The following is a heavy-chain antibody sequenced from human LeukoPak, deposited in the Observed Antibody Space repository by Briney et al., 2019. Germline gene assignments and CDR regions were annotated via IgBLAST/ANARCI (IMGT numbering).Heavy chain of an antibody. CDR3: ARVGDMVRGVNTFDY. J-gene: IGHJ4*02. Sequence: SETLSLTCTVSGGSISSYYWSWIRQPPGKGLEWIGYIYYSGSTNYNPSLKSRVTISVDTSKNQFSLKLSSVTAADTAVYYCARVGDMVRGVNTFDYWGQGTLVTVSS. CDR2: IYYSGST. V-gene: IGHV4-59*12. D-gene: IGHD3-10*01. CDR1: GGSISSYY.